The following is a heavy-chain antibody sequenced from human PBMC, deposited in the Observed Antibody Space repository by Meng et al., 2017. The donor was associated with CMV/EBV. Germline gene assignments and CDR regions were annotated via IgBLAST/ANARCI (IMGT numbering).Heavy chain of an antibody. J-gene: IGHJ4*02. D-gene: IGHD1-26*01. CDR1: GGSFSGYY. Sequence: GPLRPSCAVYGGSFSGYYWSWIRQPPGKGLEWIGEINHSGSTNYNPSLKSRVTISVDTSKNQFSLKLSSVTAADTAVYYCAREFIVGSGFDYWGQGTLVTVSS. CDR2: INHSGST. V-gene: IGHV4-34*01. CDR3: AREFIVGSGFDY.